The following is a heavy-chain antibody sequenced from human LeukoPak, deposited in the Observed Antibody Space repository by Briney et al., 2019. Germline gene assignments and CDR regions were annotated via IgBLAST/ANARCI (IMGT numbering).Heavy chain of an antibody. D-gene: IGHD2-2*02. CDR3: ARGLVVVPAAIAY. Sequence: GGSLRLSCTASGFTFSSYAMHWVRQGPGKGLEYVSAISSDGGSTYYANSVKGRFTISRDNSKNTLYLQMGRLRAEDMAVYYCARGLVVVPAAIAYWGQGTLVTVSS. CDR2: ISSDGGST. V-gene: IGHV3-64*01. J-gene: IGHJ4*02. CDR1: GFTFSSYA.